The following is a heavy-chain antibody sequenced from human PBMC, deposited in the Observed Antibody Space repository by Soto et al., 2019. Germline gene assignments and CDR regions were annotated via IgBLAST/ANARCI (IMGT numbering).Heavy chain of an antibody. D-gene: IGHD4-17*01. Sequence: QVQLEQSGAEVKKAGSSVKVSCKAFGGSVNSHAISWVRQAPGQGLEWMGGIIPMFGTPTYAQKFQAGVTISAEESTITVYLDLSSLRSEDTAVYYCAGSRNVAEFNDYGGNYCGFDIWGQGTMVTVSS. CDR2: IIPMFGTP. V-gene: IGHV1-69*01. J-gene: IGHJ3*02. CDR1: GGSVNSHA. CDR3: AGSRNVAEFNDYGGNYCGFDI.